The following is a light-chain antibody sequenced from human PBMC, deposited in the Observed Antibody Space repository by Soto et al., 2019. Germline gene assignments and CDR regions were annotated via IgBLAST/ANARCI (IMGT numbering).Light chain of an antibody. CDR1: SSDIGGYNY. CDR2: DVS. J-gene: IGLJ2*01. V-gene: IGLV2-14*01. CDR3: STYTISGTPVV. Sequence: QSALTQPASVSGSPGQSITISCTGTSSDIGGYNYVSWYQQHPGKAPKLMIYDVSDRPSGLSNRFSGSKSGNTASLTISGLQAEDEADYFCSTYTISGTPVVFGGGTKLTVL.